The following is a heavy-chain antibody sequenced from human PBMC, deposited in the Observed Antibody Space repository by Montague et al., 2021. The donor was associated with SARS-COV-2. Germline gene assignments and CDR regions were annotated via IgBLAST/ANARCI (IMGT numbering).Heavy chain of an antibody. D-gene: IGHD1-26*01. Sequence: SETLSLTCAIALHSSCSRSQSWGGIRHLSAPVMTGIRILYSSGNTYYNPSLKSRVTISVDPSKNQFSLKLTSVTAADTAVYFCAREGAVVGARRTFDIWGQGKMVTVSS. CDR2: LYSSGNT. V-gene: IGHV4-39*07. CDR3: AREGAVVGARRTFDI. CDR1: LHSSCSRSQS. J-gene: IGHJ3*02.